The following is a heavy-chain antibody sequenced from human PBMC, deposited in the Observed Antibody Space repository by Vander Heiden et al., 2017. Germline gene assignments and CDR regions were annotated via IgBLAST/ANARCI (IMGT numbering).Heavy chain of an antibody. CDR1: AGSISSSSYY. Sequence: QLQLQESGPGLVKPSETLSLTCTASAGSISSSSYYWGWIRRPPGKGLEWIGSIYYSGSTYYNPSLKSRVTISVDTSKNQFSLKLSSVTAADTAVYYCARLIVGATTSFDYWGQGTLVTVSS. J-gene: IGHJ4*02. CDR2: IYYSGST. V-gene: IGHV4-39*01. D-gene: IGHD1-26*01. CDR3: ARLIVGATTSFDY.